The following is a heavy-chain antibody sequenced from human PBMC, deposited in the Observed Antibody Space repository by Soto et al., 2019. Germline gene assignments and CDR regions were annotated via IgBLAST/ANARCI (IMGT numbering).Heavy chain of an antibody. CDR1: GYSFTSSW. D-gene: IGHD3-16*01. CDR2: IWPDDSET. CDR3: VIPTLDRGIDF. Sequence: PGESLKISCQGSGYSFTSSWIGWVCQVPGKGLEWMGVIWPDDSETTYSPSFQGQVTISADRSNFTAYLQWSSLKASDTAMYYCVIPTLDRGIDFWGRGTLVTVSS. J-gene: IGHJ4*02. V-gene: IGHV5-51*01.